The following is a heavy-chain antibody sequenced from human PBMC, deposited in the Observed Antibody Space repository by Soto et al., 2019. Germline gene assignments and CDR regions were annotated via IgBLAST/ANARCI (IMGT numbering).Heavy chain of an antibody. CDR3: ARGGSLNWYFDL. D-gene: IGHD2-15*01. J-gene: IGHJ2*01. CDR2: INSDGSST. Sequence: EVQLVESGGGLVQPGGSLRLSCAASGFTFSSYWMHWVRQAPGKGLVWVSRINSDGSSTTYAASVKGRFTISRDNAKNTLYLQMNRLRAEDTAVYYCARGGSLNWYFDLWGRGTLVTVSS. V-gene: IGHV3-74*01. CDR1: GFTFSSYW.